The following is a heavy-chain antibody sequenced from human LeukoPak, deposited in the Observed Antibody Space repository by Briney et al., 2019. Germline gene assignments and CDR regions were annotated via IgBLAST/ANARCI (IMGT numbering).Heavy chain of an antibody. CDR1: GDSIISNSFS. J-gene: IGHJ4*02. Sequence: SETLSLTCTISGDSIISNSFSWVWTRQPPGKGLEWIGSIYSSGVTYYNPSLKSRVTISVDTSKNQLSLRLSSVTAADTAVFYCATIVGATTPFWGQGTLVTVSS. CDR3: ATIVGATTPF. D-gene: IGHD1-26*01. V-gene: IGHV4-39*01. CDR2: IYSSGVT.